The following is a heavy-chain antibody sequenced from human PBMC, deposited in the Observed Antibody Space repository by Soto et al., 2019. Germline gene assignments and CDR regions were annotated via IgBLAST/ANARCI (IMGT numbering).Heavy chain of an antibody. V-gene: IGHV4-4*07. Sequence: PSETLSLTCTVSGGSIISYYWSWSRQPAGKGLEWIGRIYTSGSTNYNPSLKSRVTMSVDTSKNQFSLKLSSVTAADTAVYYCAGSYYYDSSGYPYYYGMDVWGQGTTVTVSS. CDR2: IYTSGST. CDR3: AGSYYYDSSGYPYYYGMDV. CDR1: GGSIISYY. D-gene: IGHD3-22*01. J-gene: IGHJ6*02.